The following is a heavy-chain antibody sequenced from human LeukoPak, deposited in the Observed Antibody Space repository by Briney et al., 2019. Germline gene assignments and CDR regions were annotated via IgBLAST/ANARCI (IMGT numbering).Heavy chain of an antibody. V-gene: IGHV1-18*01. D-gene: IGHD6-19*01. CDR1: GYTFTSYD. J-gene: IGHJ4*02. CDR2: ISAYNGNT. CDR3: ARLEWLGDYFDY. Sequence: GASVKVSCKASGYTFTSYDINWVRQATGQGLEWMGWISAYNGNTNYAQKLQGRVTMTTDTSTSTAYMELRSLRSDDTAVYYCARLEWLGDYFDYWGQGTLVTVSS.